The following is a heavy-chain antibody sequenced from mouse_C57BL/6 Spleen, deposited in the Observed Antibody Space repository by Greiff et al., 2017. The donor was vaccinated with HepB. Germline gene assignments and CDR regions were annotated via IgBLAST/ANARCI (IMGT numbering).Heavy chain of an antibody. V-gene: IGHV14-2*01. CDR1: GFNIKDYY. CDR3: ARGYYGSSYRFAY. D-gene: IGHD1-1*01. Sequence: EVQLQQSGAELVKPGASVKLSCTASGFNIKDYYMHWVKQRTEQGLEWIGRIDPEDGETKYAPKFQGKATMTADTSSSTAYLQLSSLTSEDNAVYYCARGYYGSSYRFAYWGQGTLVTVSA. J-gene: IGHJ3*01. CDR2: IDPEDGET.